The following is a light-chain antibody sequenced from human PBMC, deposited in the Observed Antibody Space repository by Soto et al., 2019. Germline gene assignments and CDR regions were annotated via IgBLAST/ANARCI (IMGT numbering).Light chain of an antibody. CDR1: QSISSW. Sequence: DIQMTQSPSTLSASVGDRVTITCRASQSISSWLAWYQQKPGKAPKLLIYEASSLESGVPSRFSGSGPGTEFTLTISSLQPDDFATYYCQQYNIYPYTFGQGTK. V-gene: IGKV1-5*03. J-gene: IGKJ2*01. CDR2: EAS. CDR3: QQYNIYPYT.